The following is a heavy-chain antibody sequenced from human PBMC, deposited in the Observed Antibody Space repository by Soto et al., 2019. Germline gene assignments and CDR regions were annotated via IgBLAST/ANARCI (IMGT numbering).Heavy chain of an antibody. D-gene: IGHD2-2*01. Sequence: PGESLKISCKGSGYSFTSYWIGWVRQMPGKGLEWMGIIYPGDSDTRYSPSFQGQVTISADKSISTAYLQWSSLKASDTAMYYCARQDCSSTSCYGPYYYYGMDVWGQGTTVTVSS. CDR3: ARQDCSSTSCYGPYYYYGMDV. CDR1: GYSFTSYW. V-gene: IGHV5-51*01. J-gene: IGHJ6*02. CDR2: IYPGDSDT.